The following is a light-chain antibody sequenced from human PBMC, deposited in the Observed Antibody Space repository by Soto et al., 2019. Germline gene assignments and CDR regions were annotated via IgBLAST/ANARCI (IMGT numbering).Light chain of an antibody. CDR2: EVT. CDR3: CSYAGSSTWVV. J-gene: IGLJ2*01. CDR1: RSDVGDYNY. Sequence: QSALTQPASVSGSPGQSITISCTGTRSDVGDYNYVSWYQQHPGKVPKLMIYEVTNRPSGVSNRFSGSKSGNTASLTISGLQAEDEADYYCCSYAGSSTWVVFGGGTKLTVL. V-gene: IGLV2-14*01.